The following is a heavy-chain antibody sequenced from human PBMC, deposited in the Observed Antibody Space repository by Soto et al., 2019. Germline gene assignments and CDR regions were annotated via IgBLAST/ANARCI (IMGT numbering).Heavy chain of an antibody. V-gene: IGHV1-2*04. D-gene: IGHD5-12*01. CDR3: ARADIVATTLDY. CDR2: INPNSGGT. J-gene: IGHJ4*02. CDR1: GYTFTGYY. Sequence: QVQLVQSGAEVKKPGASVKVSCTASGYTFTGYYMHWVRQAPGQGLEWMGWINPNSGGTNYAQKFQGWVTMTRDTSISTADMELSMMRSDDTAVYYWARADIVATTLDYCGQGTLVTVSS.